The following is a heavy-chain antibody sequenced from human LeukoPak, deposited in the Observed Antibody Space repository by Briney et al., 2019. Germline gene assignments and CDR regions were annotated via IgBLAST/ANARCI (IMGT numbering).Heavy chain of an antibody. CDR1: GFTFSDYY. Sequence: GGSLRLSCAASGFTFSDYYMSWIRQAPGKGLEWVSYISSSGSTIYCADSVKGRFTISRDNAKNSLYLQMNSLRAEDTAVYYCARASTVTTRLALWGQGTLVTVSS. V-gene: IGHV3-11*01. CDR2: ISSSGSTI. J-gene: IGHJ4*02. D-gene: IGHD4-17*01. CDR3: ARASTVTTRLAL.